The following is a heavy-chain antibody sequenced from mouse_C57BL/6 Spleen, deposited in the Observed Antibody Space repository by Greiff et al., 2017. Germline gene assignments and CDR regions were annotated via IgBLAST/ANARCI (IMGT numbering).Heavy chain of an antibody. Sequence: EVQLQQSVAELVRPGASVKLSCTASGFNIKNTYMHWVKQRPEQGLEWIGRIDPANGNTKYAPKFQGKAPITADTSSNTAYLQLSSLTSEDTAIYYCALYYYGSSYGAMDYWGQGTSVTVSS. CDR1: GFNIKNTY. D-gene: IGHD1-1*01. V-gene: IGHV14-3*01. J-gene: IGHJ4*01. CDR2: IDPANGNT. CDR3: ALYYYGSSYGAMDY.